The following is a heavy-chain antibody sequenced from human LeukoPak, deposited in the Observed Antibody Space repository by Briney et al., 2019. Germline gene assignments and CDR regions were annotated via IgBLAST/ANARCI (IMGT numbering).Heavy chain of an antibody. CDR2: INPNSGGT. Sequence: ASVKVSCKASGYTFTDYYMHWVRQAPGQGLEWMGWINPNSGGTNYAQKFQGWVTMTRDTSISTAYMELSSLRSEDTAVYYCASKKYYDFWSGYPQSGSYYLFAFDIWAKGQWSPSLQ. J-gene: IGHJ3*02. CDR3: ASKKYYDFWSGYPQSGSYYLFAFDI. CDR1: GYTFTDYY. D-gene: IGHD3-3*01. V-gene: IGHV1-2*04.